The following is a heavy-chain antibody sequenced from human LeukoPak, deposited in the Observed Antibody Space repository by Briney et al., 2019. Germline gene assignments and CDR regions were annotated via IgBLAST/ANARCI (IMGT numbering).Heavy chain of an antibody. D-gene: IGHD1-26*01. V-gene: IGHV4-61*01. CDR1: GASVSSGSYY. CDR2: VHKSGST. Sequence: SETLSLTCSVSGASVSSGSYYWSWVRQPPGKGPEWIGEVHKSGSTNYYPSLQSRVTISIDKSKNQIALELTSVTAADTAVYYCAKEIVGAPTPGAYWGQGILVTVSS. CDR3: AKEIVGAPTPGAY. J-gene: IGHJ4*02.